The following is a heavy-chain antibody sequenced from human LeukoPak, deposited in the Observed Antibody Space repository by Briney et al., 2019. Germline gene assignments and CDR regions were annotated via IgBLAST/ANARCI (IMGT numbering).Heavy chain of an antibody. J-gene: IGHJ4*02. D-gene: IGHD5-24*01. CDR2: ISTYNGNT. Sequence: ASVKVSCKTSGYTFTRYGITWVRQAPGRGLEWMGWISTYNGNTNYAQKLQGRVTMTTDTSTSTAYMELRSLRYDDTAVYYCARSLDASWLQCPEFWGQGTLVTVSP. CDR1: GYTFTRYG. V-gene: IGHV1-18*01. CDR3: ARSLDASWLQCPEF.